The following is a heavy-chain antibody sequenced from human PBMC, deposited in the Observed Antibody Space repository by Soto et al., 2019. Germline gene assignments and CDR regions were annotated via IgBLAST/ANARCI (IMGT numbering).Heavy chain of an antibody. V-gene: IGHV3-11*06. Sequence: GGSLRLSCAASGFTFSDYYMSWIRQAPGKGLEWVSYISSSSSYTNYADSVKGRFTISRDNAKNSLYLQMNSLRAEDTAVYYCARQAGYCSGGSCPSAGYYYYGMDVWGQGTTVTVSS. J-gene: IGHJ6*02. CDR3: ARQAGYCSGGSCPSAGYYYYGMDV. CDR1: GFTFSDYY. CDR2: ISSSSSYT. D-gene: IGHD2-15*01.